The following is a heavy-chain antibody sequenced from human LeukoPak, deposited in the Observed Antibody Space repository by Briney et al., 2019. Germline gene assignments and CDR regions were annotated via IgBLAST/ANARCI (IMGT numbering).Heavy chain of an antibody. CDR2: MNPNSGNT. J-gene: IGHJ4*02. V-gene: IGHV1-8*01. CDR3: AKDPEAGYYYDSSGPFDY. CDR1: GYTFTSYD. D-gene: IGHD3-22*01. Sequence: ASVKVSCKASGYTFTSYDINWVRQATGQGLEWMGWMNPNSGNTGYAQKFQGRVTLTRNTSVSTAFMELSSLGAEDTALYYCAKDPEAGYYYDSSGPFDYWGQGTLVTVSS.